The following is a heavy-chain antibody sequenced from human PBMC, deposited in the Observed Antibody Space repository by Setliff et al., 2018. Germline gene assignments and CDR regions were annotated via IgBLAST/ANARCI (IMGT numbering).Heavy chain of an antibody. CDR2: ISSDSRTT. J-gene: IGHJ4*02. CDR3: TLGTFSAFWSGDYYDY. CDR1: GFTFRTYS. Sequence: LRLSCEASGFTFRTYSLNWVRQAPGRGLEWISFISSDSRTTYYADSVKGRFTISRDNAKNTLDLQMNSLRAEDSAMYYCTLGTFSAFWSGDYYDYWGQGTLVTVSS. D-gene: IGHD3-3*01. V-gene: IGHV3-48*01.